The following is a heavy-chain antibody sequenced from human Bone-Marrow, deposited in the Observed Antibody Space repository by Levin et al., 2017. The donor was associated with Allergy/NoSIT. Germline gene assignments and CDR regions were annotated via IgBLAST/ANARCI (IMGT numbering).Heavy chain of an antibody. Sequence: PSETLSLTCAVYGGSFSGYYWSWIRQPPGKGLEWIGEIYHSGSTNYNPSLKSRVTISVDTSKNQFSLKLSSVTAADTAVYYCARVKCYCSSTSCYSDSYYYYMDVWGKGTTVTVSS. D-gene: IGHD2-2*01. CDR1: GGSFSGYY. CDR2: IYHSGST. CDR3: ARVKCYCSSTSCYSDSYYYYMDV. J-gene: IGHJ6*03. V-gene: IGHV4-34*01.